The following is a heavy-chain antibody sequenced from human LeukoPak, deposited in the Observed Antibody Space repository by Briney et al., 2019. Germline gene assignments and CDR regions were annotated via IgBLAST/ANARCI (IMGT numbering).Heavy chain of an antibody. V-gene: IGHV3-23*01. Sequence: PGGSLRLSCAASGFTFYSYAMSWVRQAPGKGPEWVSAISGSGGSTYYADSVKGRFTISRDNSKNTLYLQMNSLRAEDTAVYYCAKAAGYCYGSSGYYFPGYWGQGTLVTVSS. CDR1: GFTFYSYA. D-gene: IGHD3-22*01. CDR3: AKAAGYCYGSSGYYFPGY. J-gene: IGHJ4*02. CDR2: ISGSGGST.